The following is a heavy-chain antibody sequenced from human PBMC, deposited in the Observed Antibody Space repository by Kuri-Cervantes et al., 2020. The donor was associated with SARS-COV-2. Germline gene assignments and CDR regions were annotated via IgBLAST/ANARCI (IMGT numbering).Heavy chain of an antibody. V-gene: IGHV1-69*13. CDR3: ARGPSAMATISYNWFDP. J-gene: IGHJ5*02. CDR2: IIPIFGTA. D-gene: IGHD5-24*01. Sequence: SVKVSCKASVGTFISYAISWVRQAPGQGLAWMGGIIPIFGTANYAQKFQGRVTITADESTSTAYMELSSLRSEDTAVYYCARGPSAMATISYNWFDPWGQGTLVTVSS. CDR1: VGTFISYA.